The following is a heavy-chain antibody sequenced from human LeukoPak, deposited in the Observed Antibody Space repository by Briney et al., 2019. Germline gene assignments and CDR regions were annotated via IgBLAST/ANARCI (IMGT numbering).Heavy chain of an antibody. CDR2: IYYSGST. CDR1: GGSISSSSYY. J-gene: IGHJ4*02. CDR3: AVDYRFGELLFDY. Sequence: SETLSLTCTVSGGSISSSSYYWGWIRQPPGKGLEWIGSIYYSGSTYYNPSLKSRVTISVDTSKNQFSLKLSSVTAADTAVYYCAVDYRFGELLFDYWGQGTLVTVSS. V-gene: IGHV4-39*07. D-gene: IGHD3-10*01.